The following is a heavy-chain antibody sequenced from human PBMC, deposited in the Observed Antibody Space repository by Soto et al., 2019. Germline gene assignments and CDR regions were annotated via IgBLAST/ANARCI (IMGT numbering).Heavy chain of an antibody. V-gene: IGHV1-69*13. D-gene: IGHD2-15*01. CDR2: IILILGTA. J-gene: IGHJ6*02. CDR1: GGTFSSYA. Sequence: GASVKVSCQASGGTFSSYAISWVRQAPGQGLAWMGGIILILGTANYAQKFQGRVTITADESTSTAYMELSSLRAEDTAVYYCARGRNIVVVVAALYYYYGMDVWGQGTTVTVS. CDR3: ARGRNIVVVVAALYYYYGMDV.